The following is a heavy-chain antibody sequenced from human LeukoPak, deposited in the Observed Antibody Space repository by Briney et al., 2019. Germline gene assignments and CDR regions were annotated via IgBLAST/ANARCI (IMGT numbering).Heavy chain of an antibody. J-gene: IGHJ3*02. CDR3: ARGYPDYYDSRDDAFDI. D-gene: IGHD3-22*01. CDR1: GGSISSYY. CDR2: VYYSGTT. Sequence: PSETLSLTCTVSGGSISSYYWNWIRQPAGKGLEWIGRVYYSGTTSYNPSLKSRVTMSVDTSKKQFSLKLSSVTAADTAVYYCARGYPDYYDSRDDAFDIWGQGTMVTVSS. V-gene: IGHV4-4*07.